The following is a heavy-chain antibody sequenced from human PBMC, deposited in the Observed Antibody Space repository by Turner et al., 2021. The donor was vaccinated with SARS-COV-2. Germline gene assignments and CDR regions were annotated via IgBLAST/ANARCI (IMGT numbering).Heavy chain of an antibody. CDR2: VQPYGTN. D-gene: IGHD3-3*01. Sequence: VRLHHWGSVPLTPSETLSLICAVNGGCHSGYYLTWIRRHRGKGMEGIGEVQPYGTNYYNQSRKSRVSMSVDKYKNQMSMKLNAVTAAEKDCYYSARGDDTGKSGVVWGQGTLVTVSS. J-gene: IGHJ4*02. V-gene: IGHV4-34*01. CDR1: GGCHSGYY. CDR3: ARGDDTGKSGVV.